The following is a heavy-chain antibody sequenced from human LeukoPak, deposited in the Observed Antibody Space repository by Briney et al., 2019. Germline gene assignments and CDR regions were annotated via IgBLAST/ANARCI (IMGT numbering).Heavy chain of an antibody. J-gene: IGHJ4*02. CDR2: ISGSGVTT. CDR1: GFTFNSYA. CDR3: AKWPTWPIAPFDY. Sequence: GGSLRLSCAASGFTFNSYAMAWVRQAPGKGLEWVSAISGSGVTTYYADSVRGRFTISRDNSKNTLFLQMSSLRAEYTAVYYCAKWPTWPIAPFDYWGQGTLATVSS. V-gene: IGHV3-23*01.